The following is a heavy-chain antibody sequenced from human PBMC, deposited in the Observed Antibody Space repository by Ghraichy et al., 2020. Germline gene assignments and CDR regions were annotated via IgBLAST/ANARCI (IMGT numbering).Heavy chain of an antibody. J-gene: IGHJ4*02. CDR2: ISSSSSYI. Sequence: GESLNISCAASGFTFSSYSMNWVRQAPGKGLEWVSSISSSSSYIYYADSVKGRFTISRDNAKNSLYLQMNSLRAEDTAVYYCARDRDWNDFDYWGQGTLVTVSS. D-gene: IGHD1-1*01. CDR3: ARDRDWNDFDY. CDR1: GFTFSSYS. V-gene: IGHV3-21*01.